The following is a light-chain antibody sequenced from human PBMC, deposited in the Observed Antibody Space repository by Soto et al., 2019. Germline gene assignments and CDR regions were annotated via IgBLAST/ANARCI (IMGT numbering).Light chain of an antibody. CDR3: QQRNNWPSLP. Sequence: EVVMTQSPATLSVSPGERATLSCRASQSVSSNLAWYRQKPGQAPRLLIYGASTRATGIPARFSGSGSGTDFTLTISSLEPEDSAVYYCQQRNNWPSLPFGGGTKVDIK. CDR1: QSVSSN. CDR2: GAS. V-gene: IGKV3-15*01. J-gene: IGKJ4*01.